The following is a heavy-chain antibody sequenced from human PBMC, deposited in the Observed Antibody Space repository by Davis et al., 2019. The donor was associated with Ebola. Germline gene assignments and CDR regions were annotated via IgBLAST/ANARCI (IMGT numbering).Heavy chain of an antibody. J-gene: IGHJ5*02. D-gene: IGHD4-17*01. V-gene: IGHV3-21*04. CDR2: ISSSSSYI. CDR1: GFTFSSYS. Sequence: GESLKISCAASGFTFSSYSMNWVRQAPGKGLEWVSSISSSSSYIYYADSVKGRFTISRDNSKNTLYLQMNSLRAEDTAVYYCAKGTTVTTLGWFDPWGQGTLVTVSS. CDR3: AKGTTVTTLGWFDP.